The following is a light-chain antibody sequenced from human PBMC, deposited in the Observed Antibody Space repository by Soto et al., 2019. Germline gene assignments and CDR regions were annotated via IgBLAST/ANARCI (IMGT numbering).Light chain of an antibody. Sequence: QAVVTQEPSLTVSPGGTVTLTCGSSTGAVTSGQFPYWFQQNPGQAPRTLIYDTSNKHSWTPARFSGSLLGGNAALTLSGSQHEDEAEYYFSLVYSGGVVFGGGTKVTVL. CDR3: SLVYSGGVV. V-gene: IGLV7-46*01. J-gene: IGLJ2*01. CDR1: TGAVTSGQF. CDR2: DTS.